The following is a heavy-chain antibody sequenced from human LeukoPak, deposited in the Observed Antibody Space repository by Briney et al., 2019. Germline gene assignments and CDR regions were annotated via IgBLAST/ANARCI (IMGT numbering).Heavy chain of an antibody. CDR2: IYYTGNT. Sequence: SETLSLTCTVSGGSISNYYWNWIRQPPGKGLGWIGYIYYTGNTNYNPSLKSRVTISVDTSKNQFSLKLSSVTAADTAVYYCARVRLQLHSWGQGTLVTVSS. CDR3: ARVRLQLHS. D-gene: IGHD5-24*01. J-gene: IGHJ4*02. V-gene: IGHV4-59*01. CDR1: GGSISNYY.